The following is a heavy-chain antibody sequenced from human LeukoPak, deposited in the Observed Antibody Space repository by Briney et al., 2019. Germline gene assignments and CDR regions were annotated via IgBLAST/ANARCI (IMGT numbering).Heavy chain of an antibody. Sequence: ASVKVSCKASGYTFTSYYMHWVRQAPGQGLEWMGIINPSGGSTSYAQKFQGRVTITRDTSASTAYMELSSLRSEDTAVYYCATGSGSYWPLDYWGQGTLVTVSS. CDR2: INPSGGST. CDR3: ATGSGSYWPLDY. J-gene: IGHJ4*02. CDR1: GYTFTSYY. V-gene: IGHV1-46*01. D-gene: IGHD1-26*01.